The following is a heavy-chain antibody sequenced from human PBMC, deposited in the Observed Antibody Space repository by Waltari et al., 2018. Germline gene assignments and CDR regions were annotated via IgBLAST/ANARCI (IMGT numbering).Heavy chain of an antibody. V-gene: IGHV4-59*01. CDR3: ARDPGRYSNYERNYYYYGMDV. CDR1: GGSISSYY. J-gene: IGHJ6*02. CDR2: IYYRWST. D-gene: IGHD4-4*01. Sequence: QVQLQESGPGLVKPSETLSLTCTVSGGSISSYYWSWIRQPPGKGLEWIGYIYYRWSTNYNPPLKSRVTISVDTSKNQFSLKLSSVTAADTAVYYCARDPGRYSNYERNYYYYGMDVWGQGTTVTVSS.